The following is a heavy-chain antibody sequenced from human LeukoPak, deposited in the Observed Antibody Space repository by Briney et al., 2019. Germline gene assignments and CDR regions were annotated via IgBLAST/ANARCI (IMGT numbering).Heavy chain of an antibody. Sequence: ASVKVSCKASGYTFTGYYIHWVRQAPGQGLEWMGRINPSNGVTDYAQKFQGKVTMTRDTSISTAYVDLSRLRSDDSAVYYCARGPPNWGYDYWGPGTLVTVSS. CDR2: INPSNGVT. CDR3: ARGPPNWGYDY. V-gene: IGHV1-2*06. J-gene: IGHJ4*02. CDR1: GYTFTGYY. D-gene: IGHD7-27*01.